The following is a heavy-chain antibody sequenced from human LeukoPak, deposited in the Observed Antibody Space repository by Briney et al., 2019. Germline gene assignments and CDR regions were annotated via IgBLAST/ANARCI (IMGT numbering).Heavy chain of an antibody. Sequence: GGSLRLSCADPEFTFSDYAMYWVRQAPGKGLEWVSGISGGGGSTYYADSVKGRFTISRDNSKNTLYLQMDSLRAEDTAVYYCAKGYDSWSPTPSYIDYGGQGTLVTVSS. CDR3: AKGYDSWSPTPSYIDY. J-gene: IGHJ4*02. CDR2: ISGGGGST. V-gene: IGHV3-23*01. D-gene: IGHD3-16*01. CDR1: EFTFSDYA.